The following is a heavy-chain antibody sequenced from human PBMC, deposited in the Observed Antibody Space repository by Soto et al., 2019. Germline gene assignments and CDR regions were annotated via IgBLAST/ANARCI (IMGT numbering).Heavy chain of an antibody. CDR3: AKNEVGSSSWYPPTYYYYGMDV. CDR2: ISGSGGST. D-gene: IGHD6-13*01. Sequence: GGSLRLSCAASGFTFSSYAMSWVRQAPGKGLEWVSAISGSGGSTYYADPVKGRFTISRDNSKNTLYLQMNSLRAEDTAVYYCAKNEVGSSSWYPPTYYYYGMDVWGQGTTVTVSS. J-gene: IGHJ6*02. CDR1: GFTFSSYA. V-gene: IGHV3-23*01.